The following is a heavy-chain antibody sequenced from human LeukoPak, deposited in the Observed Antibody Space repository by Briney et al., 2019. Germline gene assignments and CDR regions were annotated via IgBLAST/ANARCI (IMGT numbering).Heavy chain of an antibody. Sequence: SETLSLTCTVSGGSISSSSYYWGWIRQPPGKGLEWIGSIYYSGSTYYNPSLKSRVTISVDTSKNQFSLKLSSVTAADTAVYYCARVPMPRLIFHAFDIWGQGTMVTVSS. CDR1: GGSISSSSYY. J-gene: IGHJ3*02. CDR2: IYYSGST. D-gene: IGHD2-2*01. V-gene: IGHV4-39*07. CDR3: ARVPMPRLIFHAFDI.